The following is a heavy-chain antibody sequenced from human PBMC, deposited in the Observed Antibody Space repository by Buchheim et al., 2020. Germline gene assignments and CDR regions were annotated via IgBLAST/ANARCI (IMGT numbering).Heavy chain of an antibody. J-gene: IGHJ4*02. CDR2: LYNSGSS. CDR3: ASGWNAIDY. D-gene: IGHD1-1*01. CDR1: GGSISSSSFY. V-gene: IGHV4-39*01. Sequence: QLQLQESGPGLVKPSETLSLTCNVSGGSISSSSFYWGWMRQPPGKGLEWIGSLYNSGSSYYNSSLKSRVTISEQTSKTQFSLRLTSVTAADTAVYYCASGWNAIDYWGQGTL.